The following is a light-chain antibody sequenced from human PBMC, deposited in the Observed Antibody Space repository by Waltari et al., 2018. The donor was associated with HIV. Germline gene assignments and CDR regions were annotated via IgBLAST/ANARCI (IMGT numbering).Light chain of an antibody. Sequence: SALTQPSSVSGAPGQAITTSCTRTSIDIAGYAYVSRYQQYPGKAPKLIMYAVSYRPSGVSSRFAGSKSGNTASLTISGLQAEDEADYYCTSYTSTSTVALFGGGTKLTVL. V-gene: IGLV2-14*03. CDR1: SIDIAGYAY. CDR2: AVS. J-gene: IGLJ2*01. CDR3: TSYTSTSTVAL.